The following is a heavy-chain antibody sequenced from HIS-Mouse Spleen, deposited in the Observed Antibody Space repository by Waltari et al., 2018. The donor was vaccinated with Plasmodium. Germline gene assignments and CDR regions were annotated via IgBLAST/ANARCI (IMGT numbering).Heavy chain of an antibody. J-gene: IGHJ2*01. Sequence: EVQLVASGGGLVQPGGSLRLSCAASGFTVSSYWMRWVRQAPGKGLEWVANIKQDGSEKYYVDSVKGRFTISRDNAKNSLYLQMNSLRAEDTAVYYCASSWYWYFDLWGRGTLVTVSS. V-gene: IGHV3-7*01. D-gene: IGHD6-13*01. CDR2: IKQDGSEK. CDR3: ASSWYWYFDL. CDR1: GFTVSSYW.